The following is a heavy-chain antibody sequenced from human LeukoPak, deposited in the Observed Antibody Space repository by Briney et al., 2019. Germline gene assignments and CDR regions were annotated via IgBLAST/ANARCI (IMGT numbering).Heavy chain of an antibody. CDR3: ARRYYGDRFDY. CDR1: GFTFSSYE. V-gene: IGHV3-48*03. Sequence: GGSLRLSCAASGFTFSSYEMNWVRQAPEKGLERVSYISSSGSTIYYADSVRGRFTISRDNAKNSLYLQMNSLRAEDTAVYYCARRYYGDRFDYWGQGTLVTVSS. J-gene: IGHJ4*02. CDR2: ISSSGSTI. D-gene: IGHD4-17*01.